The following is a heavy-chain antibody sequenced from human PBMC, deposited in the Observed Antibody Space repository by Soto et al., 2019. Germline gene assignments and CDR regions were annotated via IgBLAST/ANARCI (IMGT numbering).Heavy chain of an antibody. CDR3: ARGFGYNSWSGYYICWFDP. V-gene: IGHV4-34*01. J-gene: IGHJ5*02. CDR1: GGSFSGYY. CDR2: INHSGST. Sequence: PSETLSLTCAVYGGSFSGYYWSWIRQPPGKGLEWIGEINHSGSTNYNPSLKSRVTISVDTSKNQFSLKLSSVTAADTAVYYCARGFGYNSWSGYYICWFDPWGQGTLVTVS. D-gene: IGHD3-3*01.